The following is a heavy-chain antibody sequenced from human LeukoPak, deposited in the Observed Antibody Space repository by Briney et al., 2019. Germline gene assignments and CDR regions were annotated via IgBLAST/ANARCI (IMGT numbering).Heavy chain of an antibody. Sequence: GGSLRLSCAPSGFTFSSYAMSCVRQAPGKGLECVSAISGSGGSTYYADSVKGRFTLSRDNSKNTLYLQMNSLRAEDTAVYYCAKGFNSGSYYYFDYWGQGTLVTVSS. CDR2: ISGSGGST. D-gene: IGHD1-26*01. V-gene: IGHV3-23*01. CDR3: AKGFNSGSYYYFDY. CDR1: GFTFSSYA. J-gene: IGHJ4*02.